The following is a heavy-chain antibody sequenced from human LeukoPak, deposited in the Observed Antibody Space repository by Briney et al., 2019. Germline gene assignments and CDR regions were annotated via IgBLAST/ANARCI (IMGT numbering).Heavy chain of an antibody. Sequence: SETLSLTCAVSGGSISSGSYYWSWIRQPAGKGLEWIGRIYTSGSTNYNPSLKSRVTISVDTSKNQFSLKLSSVTAADTAVYYCARGDSWFPYYFDYWGQGTLVTVSS. J-gene: IGHJ4*02. D-gene: IGHD6-13*01. CDR1: GGSISSGSYY. CDR2: IYTSGST. CDR3: ARGDSWFPYYFDY. V-gene: IGHV4-61*02.